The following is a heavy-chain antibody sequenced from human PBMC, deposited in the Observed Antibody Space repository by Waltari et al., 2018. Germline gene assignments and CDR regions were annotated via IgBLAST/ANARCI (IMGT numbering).Heavy chain of an antibody. J-gene: IGHJ4*02. D-gene: IGHD2-2*01. V-gene: IGHV1-2*06. Sequence: QVQLVQSGAEVKKPGPSVKFSCKASGYTFTGYYMHWVRQASGQGLEWMGRINPNSGGTNYAQKFQGRVTMTRDTSISTAYMELSRLRSDDTAVYYCARGSPVVPAAMDYWGQGTLVTVSS. CDR3: ARGSPVVPAAMDY. CDR2: INPNSGGT. CDR1: GYTFTGYY.